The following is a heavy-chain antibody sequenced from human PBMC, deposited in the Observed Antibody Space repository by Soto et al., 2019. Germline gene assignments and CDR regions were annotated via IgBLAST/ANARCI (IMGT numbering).Heavy chain of an antibody. D-gene: IGHD2-21*01. CDR3: ARDVAYAFDI. V-gene: IGHV3-48*02. CDR2: IGGSHGTI. Sequence: GGSLRLSCAASGFTFSTYSMNWVRQAPGKGLEWVSYIGGSHGTISYEDSVKGRFTISRDNAKNSLFLQMNSLRDEDTAVYYCARDVAYAFDIWGQGTMVTVSS. J-gene: IGHJ3*02. CDR1: GFTFSTYS.